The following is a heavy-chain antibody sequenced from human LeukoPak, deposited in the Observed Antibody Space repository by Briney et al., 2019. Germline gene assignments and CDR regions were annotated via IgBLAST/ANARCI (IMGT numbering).Heavy chain of an antibody. CDR2: INRSGST. CDR1: GGSFSGYY. Sequence: SETLSLTCTVYGGSFSGYYWSWIRQPPGKGLEWIGEINRSGSTNYNPSLKSRVTISVDTSKNQFSLKLSSVTAADTAVYYCARLSGYSSGHYYSDYWGQGTLVTVSS. V-gene: IGHV4-34*01. D-gene: IGHD3-22*01. CDR3: ARLSGYSSGHYYSDY. J-gene: IGHJ4*02.